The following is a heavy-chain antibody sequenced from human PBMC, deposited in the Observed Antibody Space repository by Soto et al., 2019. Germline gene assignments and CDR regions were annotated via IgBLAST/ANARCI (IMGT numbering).Heavy chain of an antibody. V-gene: IGHV1-3*04. CDR1: GYSFTRNV. CDR2: INTGNGNT. D-gene: IGHD2-15*01. CDR3: ARGSSHFQVVFGWFDT. J-gene: IGHJ5*02. Sequence: ASVKVSCKTSGYSFTRNVIHWVRQAPGQRFEWMGWINTGNGNTKYSQKFQGRVTITRDTSASTIYMDLTRLRSEDTAVYYCARGSSHFQVVFGWFDTWVQGTEVTVSS.